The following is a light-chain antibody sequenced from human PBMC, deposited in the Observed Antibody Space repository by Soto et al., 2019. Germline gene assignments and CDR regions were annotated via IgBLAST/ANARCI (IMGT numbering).Light chain of an antibody. V-gene: IGKV1-9*01. CDR2: GAS. CDR3: QQFNAYPLT. J-gene: IGKJ4*01. Sequence: DIQLTQSPSFLSASVGDRVTISCRASQGISDYLAWYQQKPGKAPKLLIYGASTLQSGVPSRFSGSASGTEFTLTISSLQPEDFAAYCCQQFNAYPLTFGGGTKLEIK. CDR1: QGISDY.